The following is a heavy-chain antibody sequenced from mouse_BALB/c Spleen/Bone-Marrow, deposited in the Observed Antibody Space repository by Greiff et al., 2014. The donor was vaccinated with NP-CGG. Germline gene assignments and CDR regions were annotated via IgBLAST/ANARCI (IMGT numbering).Heavy chain of an antibody. Sequence: EVKLVESGGGLVKSGGSLKLSCAASGFSFSNYGMSWVRQTPEKRLEWVATISGGGRYTFYSDSVKGRFTISRDNAKNNLYLQLSSLRSEDTALYYCARHAYYDQTEVSFVYWGQGTLVTVSA. V-gene: IGHV5-9-2*01. CDR3: ARHAYYDQTEVSFVY. CDR2: ISGGGRYT. J-gene: IGHJ3*01. D-gene: IGHD2-4*01. CDR1: GFSFSNYG.